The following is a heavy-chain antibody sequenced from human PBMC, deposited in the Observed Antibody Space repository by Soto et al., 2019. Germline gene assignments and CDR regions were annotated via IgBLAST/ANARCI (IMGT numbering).Heavy chain of an antibody. CDR3: ARDWSSPDSSTDYYYYGMDV. V-gene: IGHV3-30-3*01. CDR2: ISYDGSNK. CDR1: GFTFSSYA. D-gene: IGHD2-2*01. J-gene: IGHJ6*02. Sequence: QVQLVESGGGVVQPGRSLRLSCAASGFTFSSYAMHWVRQAPGKGLEWVAVISYDGSNKYYADSVKGRFTISRDNSKNTLYLEMNSLRAEDTAVYYCARDWSSPDSSTDYYYYGMDVWGQGTTVTVSS.